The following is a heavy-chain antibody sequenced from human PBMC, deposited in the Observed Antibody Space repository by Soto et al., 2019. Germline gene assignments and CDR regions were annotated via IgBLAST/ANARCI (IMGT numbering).Heavy chain of an antibody. Sequence: PGGSLRLSCAASGFTFSSYAMSWVRQAPGKGLEWVSAISGSGGSTYYADSVKGRFTISRDNSKNTLYLQMNSLRAEDTAVYYCGVNDFWSGYTPFDYWGQGTLVTVSS. CDR3: GVNDFWSGYTPFDY. D-gene: IGHD3-3*01. CDR1: GFTFSSYA. V-gene: IGHV3-23*01. J-gene: IGHJ4*02. CDR2: ISGSGGST.